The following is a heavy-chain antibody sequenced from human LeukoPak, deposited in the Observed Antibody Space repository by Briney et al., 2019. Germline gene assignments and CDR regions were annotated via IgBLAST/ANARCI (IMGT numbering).Heavy chain of an antibody. V-gene: IGHV1-18*01. CDR2: IRAYNDNT. CDR1: GYTSGYTFSSNT. D-gene: IGHD6-19*01. CDR3: ARGGYSSGWVY. J-gene: IGHJ4*02. Sequence: GASVKVSCKASGYTSGYTFSSNTIHWVRQAPGQGLEWMGWIRAYNDNTNYAQKLQGRVTMTTDTSTSTAYMELRSLRSDDTAVYYCARGGYSSGWVYWGQGTLVTVSS.